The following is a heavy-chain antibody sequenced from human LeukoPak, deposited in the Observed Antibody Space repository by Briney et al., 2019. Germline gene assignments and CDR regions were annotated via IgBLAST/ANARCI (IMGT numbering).Heavy chain of an antibody. V-gene: IGHV3-66*02. D-gene: IGHD3-22*01. CDR3: ARRESGYYFYY. Sequence: GSLRLSCAASGFTVSSNYMSWVRQAPGKGLEWVSVIYSGGSTYYADSVRGRFTISRDNSKNTLYLQMNSLRAEDTAVHYCARRESGYYFYYWGQGTLVTVSS. J-gene: IGHJ4*02. CDR2: IYSGGST. CDR1: GFTVSSNY.